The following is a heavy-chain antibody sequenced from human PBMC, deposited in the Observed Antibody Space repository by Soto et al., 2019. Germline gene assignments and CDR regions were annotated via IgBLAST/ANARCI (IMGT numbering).Heavy chain of an antibody. J-gene: IGHJ4*02. CDR3: AKDRWLDTAMVTAVDY. CDR2: INAGNWNT. CDR1: GYTFSNFA. V-gene: IGHV1-3*01. Sequence: GASVKVSCKASGYTFSNFAMHWVRQAPGQRLEWMGWINAGNWNTKYSQKFQGRVTIARDNSKNTLYLQMNSLRAEDTAVYYCAKDRWLDTAMVTAVDYWGQGTLVTVSS. D-gene: IGHD5-18*01.